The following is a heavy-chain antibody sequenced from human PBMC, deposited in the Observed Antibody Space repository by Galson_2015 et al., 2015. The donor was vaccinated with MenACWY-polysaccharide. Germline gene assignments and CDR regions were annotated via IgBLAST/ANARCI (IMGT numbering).Heavy chain of an antibody. V-gene: IGHV3-48*02. Sequence: SLRLSCAGSGFTFSDFTMNWVRQAPGKGLEWVSFISTGSGIIYYADSVKGRFTISRDNAKNSLYLQMNSLRDDDTAVYYCARVLKGLVGATPDYWGQGTLVAVSS. CDR1: GFTFSDFT. CDR2: ISTGSGII. J-gene: IGHJ4*02. CDR3: ARVLKGLVGATPDY. D-gene: IGHD1-26*01.